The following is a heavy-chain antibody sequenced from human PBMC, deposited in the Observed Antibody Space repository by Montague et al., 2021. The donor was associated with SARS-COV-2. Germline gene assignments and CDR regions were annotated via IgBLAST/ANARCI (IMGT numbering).Heavy chain of an antibody. J-gene: IGHJ5*02. CDR2: IYYSGGI. D-gene: IGHD3-10*01. CDR3: ASAVSVRRAVNWFDP. CDR1: GGSMSDHY. V-gene: IGHV4-59*11. Sequence: SETLSLTCAVSGGSMSDHYWAWIRQPPGKGLEWLAYIYYSGGINSXASLKRRVTMSVDTSKNQFSLKLTSVTAADSAVYYCASAVSVRRAVNWFDPWGQGTLVTVSS.